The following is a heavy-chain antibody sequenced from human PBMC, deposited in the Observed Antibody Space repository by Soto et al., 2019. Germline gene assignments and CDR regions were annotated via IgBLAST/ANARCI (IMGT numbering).Heavy chain of an antibody. D-gene: IGHD1-1*01. CDR1: GFTFSDSW. V-gene: IGHV3-7*02. Sequence: EMQLVESGGGLVQPGGSLRLSCAASGFTFSDSWMNWVRQAPGKGLEWVANIKPDGSEKYYVDSVKGHFTISRDNPKNSLYPQMDSLAAEDTAVYYCESPGGALEPLTGWGQGNLVTVSS. CDR3: ESPGGALEPLTG. J-gene: IGHJ4*02. CDR2: IKPDGSEK.